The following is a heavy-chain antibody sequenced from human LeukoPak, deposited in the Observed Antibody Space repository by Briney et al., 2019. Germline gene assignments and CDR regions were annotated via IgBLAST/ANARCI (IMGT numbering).Heavy chain of an antibody. Sequence: GGSLRLSCAVFGFAVNTDYISWVRQAPGKGLEWVSLIYSGGSTYYADSMKGRFTISRDNSKNIVYLQLNSLRSDDTAVYYCARGAAAGWTPSYFDYWGQGTLVTVSS. D-gene: IGHD6-13*01. CDR3: ARGAAAGWTPSYFDY. CDR1: GFAVNTDY. J-gene: IGHJ4*02. V-gene: IGHV3-53*05. CDR2: IYSGGST.